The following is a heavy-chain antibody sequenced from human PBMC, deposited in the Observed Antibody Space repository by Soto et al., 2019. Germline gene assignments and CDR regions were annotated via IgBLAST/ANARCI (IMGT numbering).Heavy chain of an antibody. D-gene: IGHD6-19*01. CDR2: ISAYNGNT. V-gene: IGHV1-18*01. J-gene: IGHJ4*02. Sequence: ASVKVSCKASGYTFTSYGISWVRQAPGQGLEWMGWISAYNGNTNYAQRLQGRVTMTTDTSTSTAYMELRSLRSDDTAVYYCARDGTRIHSSGWYAVYWGQGTLVTVSS. CDR3: ARDGTRIHSSGWYAVY. CDR1: GYTFTSYG.